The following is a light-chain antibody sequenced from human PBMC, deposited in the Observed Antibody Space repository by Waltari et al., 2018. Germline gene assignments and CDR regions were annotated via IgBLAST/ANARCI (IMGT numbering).Light chain of an antibody. CDR3: QQGYSGPLT. CDR1: QSIANY. Sequence: IQMTQSPSSLAASVGDSVAITCRSSQSIANYLSWYQQKPGKAPRLLIYGAYNLQTGVPSRFRGSGSGADFTLTISRLQPGDFATYYCQQGYSGPLTFGQGTKVEIK. J-gene: IGKJ1*01. CDR2: GAY. V-gene: IGKV1-39*01.